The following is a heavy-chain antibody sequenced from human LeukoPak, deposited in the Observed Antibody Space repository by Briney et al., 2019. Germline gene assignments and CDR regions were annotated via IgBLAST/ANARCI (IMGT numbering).Heavy chain of an antibody. J-gene: IGHJ4*02. V-gene: IGHV3-21*01. D-gene: IGHD6-25*01. CDR1: GFTFSGYT. CDR3: ARDTGNAADY. CDR2: ISSSSSYI. Sequence: PGGSLRLSCAASGFTFSGYTMNWVRQAPGKGLEWVSSISSSSSYINYADSVKGRFTISRDNAKNSLYLQMNSLRAEDTAVYYCARDTGNAADYWGQGTLVTVSS.